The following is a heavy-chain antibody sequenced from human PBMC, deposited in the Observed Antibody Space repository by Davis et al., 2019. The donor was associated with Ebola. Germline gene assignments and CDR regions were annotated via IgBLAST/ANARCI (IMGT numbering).Heavy chain of an antibody. CDR1: GFTFSSYW. V-gene: IGHV3-7*01. Sequence: GESLKISCAASGFTFSSYWMSWVRQAPGKGLEWVANIKQDGSEKYYVDSVKGRFTISRDNAKNSLYLQMNSLRAEDTAVYYCARAGYCRGGTCTSPPLDYWGQGTLATVS. D-gene: IGHD2-15*01. CDR2: IKQDGSEK. CDR3: ARAGYCRGGTCTSPPLDY. J-gene: IGHJ4*02.